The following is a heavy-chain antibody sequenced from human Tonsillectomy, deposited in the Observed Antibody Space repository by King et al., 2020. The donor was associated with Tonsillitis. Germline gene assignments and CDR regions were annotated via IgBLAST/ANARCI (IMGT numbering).Heavy chain of an antibody. Sequence: VQLVESGGGLVQSGGSLRLSCAASGFPFSTYAMSWVRQAPEKGREWVSVISGSGGGTYYADSVKGRFTISRDNSKNTLYLQMTSLRAEDTAVYYCARRVTALDYWGQGTLVTVSS. CDR1: GFPFSTYA. CDR3: ARRVTALDY. J-gene: IGHJ4*02. D-gene: IGHD2-21*02. V-gene: IGHV3-23*04. CDR2: ISGSGGGT.